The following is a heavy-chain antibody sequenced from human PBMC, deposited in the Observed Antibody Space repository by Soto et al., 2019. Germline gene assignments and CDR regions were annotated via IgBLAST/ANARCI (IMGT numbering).Heavy chain of an antibody. V-gene: IGHV1-18*01. Sequence: SSVKVSCKASGYMFPRYGITWVRQAPVRGPEWVGWISGYNGNTNYAQKFQGRVTLTTDTSTTTVYLELKSLTSDDTAVYYCARDHRKNVVVVPAAYHYYYMDVRGKGTTVTVPS. CDR2: ISGYNGNT. J-gene: IGHJ6*03. D-gene: IGHD2-2*01. CDR1: GYMFPRYG. CDR3: ARDHRKNVVVVPAAYHYYYMDV.